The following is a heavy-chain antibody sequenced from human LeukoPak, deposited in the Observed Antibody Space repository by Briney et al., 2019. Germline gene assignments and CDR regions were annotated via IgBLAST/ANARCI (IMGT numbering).Heavy chain of an antibody. J-gene: IGHJ4*02. V-gene: IGHV3-21*01. D-gene: IGHD6-19*01. CDR2: ISSSSSYI. CDR1: GFTFSSYS. CDR3: ARDHQGRSAGEDY. Sequence: GGSLRLSCAASGFTFSSYSMNWVRQAPGRGRGWVSSISSSSSYIYYADSVKGRFTISRDNAKNSLYLQMNSLRAEDTAVYYCARDHQGRSAGEDYWGQGTLVTVSS.